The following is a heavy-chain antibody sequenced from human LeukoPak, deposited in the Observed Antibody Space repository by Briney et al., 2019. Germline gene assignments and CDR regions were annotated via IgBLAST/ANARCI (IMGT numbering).Heavy chain of an antibody. CDR3: ARSFGRDYFDY. CDR2: ISSSGSAI. Sequence: GGSLRLSCAASGFTFSSFEMNWVRQAPGKGLEWLSYISSSGSAIYYADSVKGRFTISRDNAKNSLYLQMNSLRAEDTAVYYCARSFGRDYFDYWGQGTLVTVSS. CDR1: GFTFSSFE. J-gene: IGHJ4*02. D-gene: IGHD3-16*01. V-gene: IGHV3-48*03.